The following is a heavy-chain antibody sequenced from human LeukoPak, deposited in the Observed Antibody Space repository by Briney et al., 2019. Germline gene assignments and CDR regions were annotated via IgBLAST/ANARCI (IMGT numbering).Heavy chain of an antibody. Sequence: SETLSLTCTVSGGSISSYYWSWIRQPPGKGLEWIGYIYYSGSTNYNPSLKSRVTISVDTSKNQFSLKLSSATAADTAVYYCARAAMVRGVPHYYYYYYMDVWGKGTTVTVSS. D-gene: IGHD3-10*01. J-gene: IGHJ6*03. CDR2: IYYSGST. CDR3: ARAAMVRGVPHYYYYYYMDV. CDR1: GGSISSYY. V-gene: IGHV4-59*01.